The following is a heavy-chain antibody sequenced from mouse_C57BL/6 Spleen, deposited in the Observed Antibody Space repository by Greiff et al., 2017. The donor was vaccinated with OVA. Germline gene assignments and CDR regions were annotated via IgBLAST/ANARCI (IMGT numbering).Heavy chain of an antibody. Sequence: EVHLVESGPGMVKPSQSLSLTCTVTGYSITSGYDWHWIRHFPGNKLEWMGYISYSGSTNYNPSLKSRISITHDTSKNHFFLKLNSVTTEDTATYYCARGGLDYAMDYWGQGTSVTVSS. V-gene: IGHV3-1*01. J-gene: IGHJ4*01. D-gene: IGHD2-2*01. CDR1: GYSITSGYD. CDR2: ISYSGST. CDR3: ARGGLDYAMDY.